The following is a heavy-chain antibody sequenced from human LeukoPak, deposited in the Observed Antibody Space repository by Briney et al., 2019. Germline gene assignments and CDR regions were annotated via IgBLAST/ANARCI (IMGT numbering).Heavy chain of an antibody. CDR3: ARDGFGGSYSF. CDR2: INGDGITT. J-gene: IGHJ4*02. Sequence: SGGSLRLSCAASGFTFSSYWMHWVRQAPGKGLVWVSRINGDGITTTYADSVKGRFTISRDNAKNTLYLQMNSLRAEDTAVYYCARDGFGGSYSFWGQGTLVTVSS. CDR1: GFTFSSYW. V-gene: IGHV3-74*03. D-gene: IGHD1-26*01.